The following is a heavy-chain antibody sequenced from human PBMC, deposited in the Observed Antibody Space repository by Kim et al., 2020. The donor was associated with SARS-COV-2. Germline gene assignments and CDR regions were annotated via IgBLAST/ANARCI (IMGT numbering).Heavy chain of an antibody. V-gene: IGHV4-34*01. CDR1: GGSFSGYY. D-gene: IGHD3-10*01. J-gene: IGHJ4*01. Sequence: SETLSLTCAVYGGSFSGYYWSWIRQPPGKGLEWIGEINHSGSTNYNPSLKSRVTISVDTSKNQFSLKLSSVTAADTAVYYCARGRGLTMVRGVTTRLDY. CDR3: ARGRGLTMVRGVTTRLDY. CDR2: INHSGST.